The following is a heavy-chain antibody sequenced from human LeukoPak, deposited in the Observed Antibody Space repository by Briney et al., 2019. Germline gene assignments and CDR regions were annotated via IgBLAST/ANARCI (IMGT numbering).Heavy chain of an antibody. CDR2: INPNSGGT. D-gene: IGHD1-1*01. CDR3: AREETGTTLLDY. CDR1: GYTFTGYY. J-gene: IGHJ4*02. V-gene: IGHV1-2*02. Sequence: ASVKVSCKASGYTFTGYYMHWVRQAPGQGLEWMGWINPNSGGTNYAQKFQGRVTMTRDTSISTAYMELSRLRSDDTAVYYCAREETGTTLLDYWGQGPLVTVSS.